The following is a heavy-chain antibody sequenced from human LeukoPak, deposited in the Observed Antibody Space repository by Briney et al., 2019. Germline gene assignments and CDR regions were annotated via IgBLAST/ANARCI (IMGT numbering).Heavy chain of an antibody. J-gene: IGHJ6*02. CDR1: GGTFSSYA. CDR2: IIPIFGTA. V-gene: IGHV1-69*13. D-gene: IGHD2-2*01. Sequence: SVKVSCKASGGTFSSYAISWVRQAPGQGLEWMGGIIPIFGTANYAQKFQGRVTITADESTSTVYMELSSLRSEDTAVYYCARDGGYCSSTSCSYYYYYGMDVWGQGTTVTVSS. CDR3: ARDGGYCSSTSCSYYYYYGMDV.